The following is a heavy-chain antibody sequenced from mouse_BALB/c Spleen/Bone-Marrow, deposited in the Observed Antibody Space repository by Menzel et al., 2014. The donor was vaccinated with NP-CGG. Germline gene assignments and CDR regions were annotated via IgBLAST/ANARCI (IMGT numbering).Heavy chain of an antibody. CDR1: GYTFTSYR. V-gene: IGHV1-4*01. CDR2: INPTSGYT. D-gene: IGHD2-1*01. J-gene: IGHJ3*01. Sequence: VKLQESGPELAKPGASVKMSCRASGYTFTSYRMNWVKRRLVQGLEWIGYINPTSGYTEYNQKFKDKATLTTDKSSSTAYMQLSSLTSEDSAVYYCTTGGNDWFAYWGQGTLVTVSA. CDR3: TTGGNDWFAY.